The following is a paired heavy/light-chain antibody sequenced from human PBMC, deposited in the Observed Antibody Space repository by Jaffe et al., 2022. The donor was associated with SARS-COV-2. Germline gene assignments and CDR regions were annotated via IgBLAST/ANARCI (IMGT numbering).Heavy chain of an antibody. CDR3: AREGCCYSDFDY. CDR2: VSYDGSDK. CDR1: GFTFSSYG. D-gene: IGHD2-15*01. Sequence: QVQLVESGGGVVQPGRSLRLSCAASGFTFSSYGMHWVRQSPGKGLEWVAVVSYDGSDKYYADSVTGRFSISRDNSKNMLYLQMNSLRAEDTAVYYCAREGCCYSDFDYWGQGTLLSVSS. J-gene: IGHJ4*02. V-gene: IGHV3-30-3*01.
Light chain of an antibody. J-gene: IGLJ2*01. CDR3: CSYAGSSNYVV. Sequence: QSALTQPASVSGSPGQSITVSCTGTSSDLGNYNLVSWYQQHPGKAPKLMIYEVSERPSGVSDRFSGSKSGNTASLTISGLQAEDEADYYCCSYAGSSNYVVFGGGTKLTVL. CDR1: SSDLGNYNL. CDR2: EVS. V-gene: IGLV2-23*02.